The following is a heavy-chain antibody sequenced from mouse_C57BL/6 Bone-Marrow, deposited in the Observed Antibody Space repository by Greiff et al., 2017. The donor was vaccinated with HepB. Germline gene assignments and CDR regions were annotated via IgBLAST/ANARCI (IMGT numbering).Heavy chain of an antibody. D-gene: IGHD2-2*01. CDR1: GFSLSTFGMG. V-gene: IGHV8-8*01. CDR3: ARIALMVTTLFFDY. J-gene: IGHJ2*01. Sequence: QVTLKVSGPGILQPSQTLSLTCSFSGFSLSTFGMGVGWIRQPSGKGLEWLAHIWWDDDKYYNPALKSLLTISKDTSKNQLFLKIANVDTADTATYYCARIALMVTTLFFDYWGQGTTLTVSS. CDR2: IWWDDDK.